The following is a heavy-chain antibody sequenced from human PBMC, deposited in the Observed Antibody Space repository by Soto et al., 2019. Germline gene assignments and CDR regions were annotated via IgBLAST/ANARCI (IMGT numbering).Heavy chain of an antibody. CDR2: ISGSGGAT. D-gene: IGHD3-3*01. CDR3: AKATLRVVHPLVFGY. V-gene: IGHV3-23*01. J-gene: IGHJ4*02. CDR1: GFTFSSYA. Sequence: PGGSLRLPCEASGFTFSSYAMNWVRQAPGNGLEWISVISGSGGATYFADSVKGRFVISRDNSKNTLYLQMNSLRAEDTAIYYCAKATLRVVHPLVFGYWDQGSLVTVSS.